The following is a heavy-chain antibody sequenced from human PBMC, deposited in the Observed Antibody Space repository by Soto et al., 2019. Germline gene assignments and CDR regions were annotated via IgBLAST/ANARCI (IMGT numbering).Heavy chain of an antibody. Sequence: SETLSLTCTGSGGSISSYYWNWIRQSPGKGLEWIGYIYYSGSTNYNPSLKSRVTISIATSKNHFFLKLSSVTAADTAVYYCARGGATAGYRSGWYLDYWGQGTLVTVSS. V-gene: IGHV4-59*01. J-gene: IGHJ4*02. CDR1: GGSISSYY. CDR3: ARGGATAGYRSGWYLDY. D-gene: IGHD6-19*01. CDR2: IYYSGST.